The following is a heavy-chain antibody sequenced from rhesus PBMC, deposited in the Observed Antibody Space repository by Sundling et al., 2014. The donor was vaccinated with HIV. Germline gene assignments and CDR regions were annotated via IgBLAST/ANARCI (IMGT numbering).Heavy chain of an antibody. Sequence: EVQLVETGGGLVQPGGSLKLSCAASGFTFSTYGMSWVRQAPGKGLEWVSAISSGGGNTYYADSVKGRFTISRDNSKNTLSLQMNSLTTEDTAVYWCAKGREGYGLDSWGQGVLVTVSS. CDR1: GFTFSTYG. CDR2: ISSGGGNT. CDR3: AKGREGYGLDS. V-gene: IGHV3S42*01. D-gene: IGHD1-44*01. J-gene: IGHJ6*01.